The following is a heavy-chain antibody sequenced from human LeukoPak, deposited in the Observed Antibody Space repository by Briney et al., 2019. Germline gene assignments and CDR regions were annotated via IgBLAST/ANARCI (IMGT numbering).Heavy chain of an antibody. Sequence: PGGSLRLSCAASRFTFSSYGMHWVRPAPGKGLVWGSRINPDGSKTDHADPVKGRFTISRDNAKNTLYLQMNRLRAEDTAVYYSTKDTTGPDDSWGQGTLVTVSS. V-gene: IGHV3-74*01. CDR2: INPDGSKT. D-gene: IGHD1-1*01. J-gene: IGHJ5*01. CDR1: RFTFSSYG. CDR3: TKDTTGPDDS.